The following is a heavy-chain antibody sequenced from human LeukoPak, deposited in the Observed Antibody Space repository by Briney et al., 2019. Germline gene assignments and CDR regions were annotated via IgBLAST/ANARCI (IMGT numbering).Heavy chain of an antibody. CDR3: ARDTHSRLDY. V-gene: IGHV3-48*01. D-gene: IGHD3-22*01. J-gene: IGHJ4*02. CDR1: GFNFNVYS. Sequence: GSLRLSCAASGFNFNVYSMTWVRQAPGKGLEWLSYISGSSSPIYYADSVKGRFTISRDNAKNSLYLQMNSLRVEDTAVYYCARDTHSRLDYWGQGTLVTVSS. CDR2: ISGSSSPI.